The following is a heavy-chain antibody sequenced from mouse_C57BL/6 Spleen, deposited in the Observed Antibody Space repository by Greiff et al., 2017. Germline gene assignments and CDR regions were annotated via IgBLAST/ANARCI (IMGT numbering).Heavy chain of an antibody. V-gene: IGHV1-7*01. D-gene: IGHD1-1*01. CDR3: ARHYYGSSYVGYAMDY. Sequence: VQLQQSGAELAKPGASVQLSCKASGYTFTSYWMHWVKQRPGQGLEWIGYINPSSGYTKYNQKFKDKATLTADKSSSTAYMQLSSLTYEDSAVYYCARHYYGSSYVGYAMDYWGQGTSVTVSS. J-gene: IGHJ4*01. CDR2: INPSSGYT. CDR1: GYTFTSYW.